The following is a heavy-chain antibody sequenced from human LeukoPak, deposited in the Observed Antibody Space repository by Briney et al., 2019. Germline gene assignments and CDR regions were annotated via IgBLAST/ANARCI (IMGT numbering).Heavy chain of an antibody. V-gene: IGHV4-59*01. CDR1: GGSISSYY. J-gene: IGHJ4*02. CDR2: IYYSGST. Sequence: SETLSLTCTVSGGSISSYYWSWIRQPPGKGLEWIGYIYYSGSTNYNPSLKSRVTISVDTSKNQFSLKLSSVTAADTAVYYCAGGRYYFDYWGQGTLVTVSS. CDR3: AGGRYYFDY.